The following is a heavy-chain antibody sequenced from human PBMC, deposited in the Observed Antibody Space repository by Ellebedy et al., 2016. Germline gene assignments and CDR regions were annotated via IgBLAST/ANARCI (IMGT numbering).Heavy chain of an antibody. J-gene: IGHJ3*02. V-gene: IGHV4-59*08. CDR1: GDPMGSYY. CDR2: IYYTGNT. D-gene: IGHD3-22*01. Sequence: SETLSLXXSVSGDPMGSYYWNWIRQSPGRRPEWIGYIYYTGNTRLNPSFENRATFSIDTSKNQFSLKLSSVTAADTTVYYCARLSDRGGYYRPNDAFDIWGQGTMVTVSS. CDR3: ARLSDRGGYYRPNDAFDI.